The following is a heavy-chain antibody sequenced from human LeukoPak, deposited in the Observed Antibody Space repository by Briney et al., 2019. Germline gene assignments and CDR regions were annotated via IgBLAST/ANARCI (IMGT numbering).Heavy chain of an antibody. V-gene: IGHV1-46*01. CDR2: INPSGGST. CDR1: GYTFTSYY. Sequence: ASVKVSCKASGYTFTSYYMHWVRQAPGQGLEWMGIINPSGGSTSYAQKFQGRVTMTRDTSTSTVYMELSSPRSEDTAVYYCARVGTGGIAARPSPPYYFDYWGQGTLVTVSS. CDR3: ARVGTGGIAARPSPPYYFDY. D-gene: IGHD6-6*01. J-gene: IGHJ4*02.